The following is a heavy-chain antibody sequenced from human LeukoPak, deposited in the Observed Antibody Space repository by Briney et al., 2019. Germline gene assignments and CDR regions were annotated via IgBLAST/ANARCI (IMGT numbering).Heavy chain of an antibody. CDR3: ARDLDYYDSGGYYSDAFDI. D-gene: IGHD3-22*01. CDR2: INHSGRT. J-gene: IGHJ3*02. V-gene: IGHV4-34*01. Sequence: PSETLSLTCAVYGGSFTDYYWSWIRQPPGKGLEWIGEINHSGRTNYNPSLKSRVTISVDKSKNQFSLKLSSVTAADTAVYYCARDLDYYDSGGYYSDAFDIWGQGTMVTVSS. CDR1: GGSFTDYY.